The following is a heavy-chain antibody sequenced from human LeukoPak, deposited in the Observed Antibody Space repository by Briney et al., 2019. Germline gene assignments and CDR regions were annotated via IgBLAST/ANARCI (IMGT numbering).Heavy chain of an antibody. J-gene: IGHJ5*02. CDR3: ARGGRMIMKTLRRLDP. CDR2: INHSGST. D-gene: IGHD2-15*01. CDR1: GGSFSGYY. Sequence: SETLSLTCAVYGGSFSGYYWSWIRQPPGKGLEWIGEINHSGSTNYNPSLKSRVTISVDTSKNQFSLKLSSVTAADTAVYYCARGGRMIMKTLRRLDPWGQGTLVTVSS. V-gene: IGHV4-34*01.